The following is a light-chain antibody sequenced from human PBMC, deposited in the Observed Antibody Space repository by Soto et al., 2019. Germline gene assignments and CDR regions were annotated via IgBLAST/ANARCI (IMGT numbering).Light chain of an antibody. CDR2: EVS. J-gene: IGLJ1*01. Sequence: QSVLTQPPSASGSPGQSVTISCTGTSSDVGGYNYVSWYQQHPGKAPKLMIYEVSKRPSGVPDRFSGSKSGNTASLTVSGLQAEEEADYYCSSYAGSNNLGVFGTGTKVTDL. CDR1: SSDVGGYNY. CDR3: SSYAGSNNLGV. V-gene: IGLV2-8*01.